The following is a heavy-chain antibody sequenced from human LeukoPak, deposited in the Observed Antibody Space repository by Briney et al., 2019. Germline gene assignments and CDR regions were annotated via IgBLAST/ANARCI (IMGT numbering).Heavy chain of an antibody. V-gene: IGHV5-51*01. CDR3: ARGPYCSTTNCYSPYYYYYMSV. CDR1: GYSFTNYW. J-gene: IGHJ6*03. CDR2: IYPGDSDT. Sequence: GESPKIPCKGSGYSFTNYWIGWVRQMPGKGVEWMGIIYPGDSDTRHSPSFQGQVTISADKSIRTAYLQWSSLKASDTAMYYCARGPYCSTTNCYSPYYYYYMSVWGRGTTVTVSS. D-gene: IGHD2-2*01.